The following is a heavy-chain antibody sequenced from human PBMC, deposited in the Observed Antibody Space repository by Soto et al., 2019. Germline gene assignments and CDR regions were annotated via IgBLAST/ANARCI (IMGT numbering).Heavy chain of an antibody. Sequence: SETLSLTCTVSGGSISSYYWSWIRQPPGKGLEWIGYIYYSGSTNYNPSLKSRVTISVDTSKNQFSLKLRSVTAADTAVYYCARSLNPTDAFDIWGQGTMVTVSS. V-gene: IGHV4-59*01. J-gene: IGHJ3*02. CDR2: IYYSGST. CDR3: ARSLNPTDAFDI. CDR1: GGSISSYY.